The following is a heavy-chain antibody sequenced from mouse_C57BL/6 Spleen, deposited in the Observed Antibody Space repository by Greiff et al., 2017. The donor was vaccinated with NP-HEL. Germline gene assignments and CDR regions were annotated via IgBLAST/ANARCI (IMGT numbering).Heavy chain of an antibody. V-gene: IGHV1-50*01. J-gene: IGHJ3*01. CDR3: ARGSPLAY. CDR1: GYTFTSYW. Sequence: QVQLQQPGAELVKPGASVKLSCKASGYTFTSYWMQWVNQRPGQGLEWIGEIDPSDSYTNYNQKFKGKATLTVDTSSSTAYMQLSSLTSEDSAVYYCARGSPLAYWGQGTLVTVSA. D-gene: IGHD1-1*01. CDR2: IDPSDSYT.